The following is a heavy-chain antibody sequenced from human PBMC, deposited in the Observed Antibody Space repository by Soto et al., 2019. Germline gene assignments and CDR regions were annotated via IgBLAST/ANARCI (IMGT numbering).Heavy chain of an antibody. CDR2: IKQDGSDT. V-gene: IGHV3-7*01. D-gene: IGHD3-22*01. CDR1: GFTFSSYW. J-gene: IGHJ4*02. CDR3: ARFGDTSGYYRHFDY. Sequence: EVQLVESGGGLVQPGGSLRLSCAASGFTFSSYWMTWVRQAPGKGLECVANIKQDGSDTLYADSVKGRFTISRDNAKASLYLHMNSLRAEDTAVYYCARFGDTSGYYRHFDYWGQGTLVSVSS.